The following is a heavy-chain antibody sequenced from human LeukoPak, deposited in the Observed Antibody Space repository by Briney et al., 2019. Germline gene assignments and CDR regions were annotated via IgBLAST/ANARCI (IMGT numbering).Heavy chain of an antibody. Sequence: ASVQVSCKASGYTFTDYYMHYVRQAPGQGLEWMGRINPNSGAADYAQKFQGRVTMTRDTSISTAYMDLSSLKSDDTAVYYCARESWGRKDAFDIWGQGTMVTVPS. CDR3: ARESWGRKDAFDI. D-gene: IGHD3-16*01. CDR2: INPNSGAA. V-gene: IGHV1-2*06. CDR1: GYTFTDYY. J-gene: IGHJ3*02.